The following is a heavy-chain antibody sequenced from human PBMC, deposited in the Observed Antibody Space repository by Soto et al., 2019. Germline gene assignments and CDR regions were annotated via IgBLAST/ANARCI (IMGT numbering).Heavy chain of an antibody. CDR1: GGTFSTYT. CDR3: AGDPDSHYNDSHASSYP. V-gene: IGHV1-69*08. CDR2: IIPIIGII. D-gene: IGHD4-4*01. J-gene: IGHJ5*02. Sequence: QVQLVQSGAEVKKPGSSVKVSCKASGGTFSTYTITWVRQAPGQGLEWMGRIIPIIGIINYAQKFQGRVTISADKFTGTAYMELMGLRSDDTAVYYCAGDPDSHYNDSHASSYPWGQGTLVTVSS.